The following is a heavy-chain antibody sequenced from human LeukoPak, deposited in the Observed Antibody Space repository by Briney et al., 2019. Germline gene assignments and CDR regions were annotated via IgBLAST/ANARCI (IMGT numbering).Heavy chain of an antibody. D-gene: IGHD1-26*01. Sequence: GGSLRLSCAASGFTVSSNYMSWVRQAPGKGLEWVSVIYSGGSTYYADSVKGRFTISRHDSKNTVYLQMNSLKAEDTAVYYCSGGATPLDHWGQGTLVTVSS. CDR2: IYSGGST. V-gene: IGHV3-53*04. CDR3: SGGATPLDH. CDR1: GFTVSSNY. J-gene: IGHJ4*02.